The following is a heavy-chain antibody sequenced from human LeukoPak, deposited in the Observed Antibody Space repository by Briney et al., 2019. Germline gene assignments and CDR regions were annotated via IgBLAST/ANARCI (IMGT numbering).Heavy chain of an antibody. J-gene: IGHJ4*02. CDR2: ISGSGATI. CDR3: AKAAGSYCSSISCYPFDY. CDR1: GFTFSRFA. V-gene: IGHV3-23*01. D-gene: IGHD2-2*01. Sequence: PGGSLRLSCAASGFTFSRFAMSWVRRAPGKGLEWVSTISGSGATIYYADSVKGRFTISRDNSKNTLFLQMNSLRPEDTAVYYCAKAAGSYCSSISCYPFDYWGQGTLLTVSS.